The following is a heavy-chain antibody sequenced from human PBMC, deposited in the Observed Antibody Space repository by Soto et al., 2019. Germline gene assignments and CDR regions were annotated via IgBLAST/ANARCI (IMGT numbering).Heavy chain of an antibody. V-gene: IGHV4-31*03. CDR2: IYYSGST. J-gene: IGHJ6*02. CDR3: ARGEVAAAGPPGTYYYYYGMDV. CDR1: GVSISSAGYY. Sequence: TLSLTCTVSGVSISSAGYYWSWIRQHPGKGVEGIGYIYYSGSTYYNPSLKSRVTISVDTSKNQFSLKLSSVTAADTAVYYCARGEVAAAGPPGTYYYYYGMDVWGQGTTVT. D-gene: IGHD6-13*01.